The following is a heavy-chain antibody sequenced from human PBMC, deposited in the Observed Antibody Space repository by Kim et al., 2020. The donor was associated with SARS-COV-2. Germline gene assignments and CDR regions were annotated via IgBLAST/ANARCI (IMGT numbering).Heavy chain of an antibody. CDR2: MNPNSGDT. V-gene: IGHV1-8*01. Sequence: ASVKVSCKASGYTFTSYDINWVRQATGQGLEWMGWMNPNSGDTGYAQKFQGRVTMTRNTSISTAYMELSSLRSEDTAVYYCACWNYGGYYYVMDVWGQGTTVTVSS. CDR3: ACWNYGGYYYVMDV. D-gene: IGHD1-7*01. CDR1: GYTFTSYD. J-gene: IGHJ6*02.